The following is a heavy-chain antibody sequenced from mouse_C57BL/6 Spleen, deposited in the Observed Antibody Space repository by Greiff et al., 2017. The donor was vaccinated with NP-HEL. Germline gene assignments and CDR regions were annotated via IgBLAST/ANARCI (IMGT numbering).Heavy chain of an antibody. CDR3: AREEGNWYFDV. J-gene: IGHJ1*03. V-gene: IGHV1-20*01. CDR1: GYSFTGYF. CDR2: INPYNGDT. Sequence: VHVKQSGPELVKPGDSVKISCKASGYSFTGYFMNWVMQSHGKSLEWIGRINPYNGDTFYNQKFKGKATLTVDKSSSTAHMELRSLTSEDSAVYYCAREEGNWYFDVWGTGTTVTVSS.